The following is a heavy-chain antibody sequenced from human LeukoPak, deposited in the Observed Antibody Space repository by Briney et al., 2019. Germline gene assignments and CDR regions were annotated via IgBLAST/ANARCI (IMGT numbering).Heavy chain of an antibody. CDR3: AKEKGAVAGTGAFDI. CDR1: GFTFDDYA. J-gene: IGHJ3*02. V-gene: IGHV3-9*03. CDR2: ISWNSGSI. D-gene: IGHD6-19*01. Sequence: PGGSLRLSCAASGFTFDDYAMHWVRQAPGKGLEWVSGISWNSGSIGYADSVKGRFTISRDNAKNSLYLQINSLRAEDMALYYCAKEKGAVAGTGAFDIWGQGTMVTVSS.